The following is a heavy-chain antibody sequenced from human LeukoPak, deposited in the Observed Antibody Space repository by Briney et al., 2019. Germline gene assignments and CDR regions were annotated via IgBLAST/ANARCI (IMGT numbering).Heavy chain of an antibody. D-gene: IGHD2-15*01. V-gene: IGHV3-21*05. J-gene: IGHJ3*02. CDR3: ARGAALSGYCSGGSCYGDAFGI. CDR2: ISSSSSYI. CDR1: GFTFSSYE. Sequence: GGSLRLSCAASGFTFSSYEMNWVRQAPGKGLEWVSYISSSSSYIYYADSVKGRFTISRDNAKNSLYLQMNSLRAEDTAVYYCARGAALSGYCSGGSCYGDAFGIWGQGTMVTVSS.